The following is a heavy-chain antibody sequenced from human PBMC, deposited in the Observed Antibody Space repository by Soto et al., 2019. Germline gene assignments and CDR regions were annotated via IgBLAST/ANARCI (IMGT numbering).Heavy chain of an antibody. CDR2: ISYDGSNK. CDR3: ARDVLRYFLGWELDY. CDR1: KFTFSSYA. V-gene: IGHV3-30-3*01. J-gene: IGHJ4*02. Sequence: GGSLRLSCAASKFTFSSYAMHWVRQAPGKGLEWVAVISYDGSNKYYADSVKGRFTISRDNSKNTLYLQMNSLRAEDTAVYYCARDVLRYFLGWELDYWGQGTLVTVSS. D-gene: IGHD3-9*01.